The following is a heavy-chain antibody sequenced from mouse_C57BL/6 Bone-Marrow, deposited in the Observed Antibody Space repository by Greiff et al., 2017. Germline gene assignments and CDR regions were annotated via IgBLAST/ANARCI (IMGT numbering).Heavy chain of an antibody. CDR3: ARRPYYGAWFAY. D-gene: IGHD1-1*01. Sequence: QVTLKESGPGILQPSQTLSLTCSFSGSSLSTFGWGVGWICQPSGKGLEWLAHIWWDDDKYYNPALKSRLTISKDTSKNKVFLKIANVDTADTATYYCARRPYYGAWFAYWGQGTLVTVSA. CDR1: GSSLSTFGWG. V-gene: IGHV8-8*01. J-gene: IGHJ3*01. CDR2: IWWDDDK.